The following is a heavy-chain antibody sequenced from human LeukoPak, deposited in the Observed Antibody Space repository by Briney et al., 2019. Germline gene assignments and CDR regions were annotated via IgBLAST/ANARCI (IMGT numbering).Heavy chain of an antibody. J-gene: IGHJ4*02. V-gene: IGHV4-59*01. CDR2: IYYSGST. CDR3: ARSSVSGTYSGGY. Sequence: PSETLSLTCTVSGGSISSYYWSWIRQPPGKGLEWIGYIYYSGSTNYNPSLKSRVTISVDTSKNQFSLNLSSVTAADTAVYYCARSSVSGTYSGGYWGQGILVTVSS. D-gene: IGHD3-10*01. CDR1: GGSISSYY.